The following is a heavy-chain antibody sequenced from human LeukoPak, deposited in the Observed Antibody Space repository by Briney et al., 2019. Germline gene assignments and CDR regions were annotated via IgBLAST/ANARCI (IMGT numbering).Heavy chain of an antibody. J-gene: IGHJ5*02. V-gene: IGHV3-7*01. Sequence: PGGSLRLSCTASGFTFSGAWMTWVRQAPGKGLEWVANIREDGTEKNYVDSVKGRFTISRDNAKNSLSLQMNSLRAEDTAVYYCARPLMYYYGSETYFWFDPWGQGTLVTVSS. CDR1: GFTFSGAW. D-gene: IGHD3-10*01. CDR3: ARPLMYYYGSETYFWFDP. CDR2: IREDGTEK.